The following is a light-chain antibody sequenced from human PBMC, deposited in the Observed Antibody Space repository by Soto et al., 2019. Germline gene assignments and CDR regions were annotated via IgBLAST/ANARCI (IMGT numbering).Light chain of an antibody. J-gene: IGKJ4*01. CDR2: GAS. CDR1: QSVTSSY. CDR3: QQYGNSPLT. V-gene: IGKV3-20*01. Sequence: EIVLTQSPGTLSLSPGERATLSCRASQSVTSSYLAWYQQKPGQAPRLLICGASSRATGIPARFSGSGSGTDFTLTISRLEPEDFAVYYCQQYGNSPLTFGGGTKVEIK.